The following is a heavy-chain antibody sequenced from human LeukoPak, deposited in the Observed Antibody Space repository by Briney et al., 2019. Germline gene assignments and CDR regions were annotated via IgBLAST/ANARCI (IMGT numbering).Heavy chain of an antibody. Sequence: GGSLRLSCAASGFTFSSYSMNWVRQAPGKGLEWVSSISSSSSYIYYADSVKGRFTISRDNAKNSLYLQMNSLRAEDTAVYYCARDNQLVRAFDIWGQGTMVTASS. J-gene: IGHJ3*02. D-gene: IGHD6-6*01. CDR3: ARDNQLVRAFDI. CDR2: ISSSSSYI. V-gene: IGHV3-21*01. CDR1: GFTFSSYS.